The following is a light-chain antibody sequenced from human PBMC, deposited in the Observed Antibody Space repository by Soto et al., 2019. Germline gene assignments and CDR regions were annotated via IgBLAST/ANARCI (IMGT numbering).Light chain of an antibody. V-gene: IGLV2-18*03. Sequence: QSALTQPPSVSGSPGQSVTISCTGTTSDVGSYNRVSWYQQTPGTAPKLIIYDVGSRPSGVPDRFSGSKSGNTASLTTSGLQAEDEADYYCDSYTASSTYVFGTGTKVTVL. CDR3: DSYTASSTYV. CDR2: DVG. J-gene: IGLJ1*01. CDR1: TSDVGSYNR.